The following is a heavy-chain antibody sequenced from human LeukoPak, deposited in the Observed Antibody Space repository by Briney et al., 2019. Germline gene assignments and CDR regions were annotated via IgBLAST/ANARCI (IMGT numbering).Heavy chain of an antibody. CDR2: IYYTGST. J-gene: IGHJ3*02. CDR1: GGSISSYH. CDR3: ARQDSGTYLNPLDI. V-gene: IGHV4-59*08. Sequence: PSETLSLTCIVSGGSISSYHWSWIRQPPGKGLEWIGYIYYTGSTNYNPSLKSRVTISVDTSKNQLSLKLRSVTAADTAVYYCARQDSGTYLNPLDIWGQGTVVTVSS. D-gene: IGHD1-26*01.